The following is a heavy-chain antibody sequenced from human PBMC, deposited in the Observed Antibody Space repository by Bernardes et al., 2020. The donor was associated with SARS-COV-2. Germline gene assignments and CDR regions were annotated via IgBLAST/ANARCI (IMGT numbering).Heavy chain of an antibody. V-gene: IGHV1-18*01. CDR1: GYTFSNYG. J-gene: IGHJ6*02. CDR2: IGTDNGDT. Sequence: ASVKVSCKASGYTFSNYGISWVRQAPGQGLEWMGWIGTDNGDTNYAQKLQGRVTMTTDTSTSTAYMELRSLRSDDTAVYYCAYSNSDHGMDVWGQGTTVTVSS. CDR3: AYSNSDHGMDV. D-gene: IGHD1-26*01.